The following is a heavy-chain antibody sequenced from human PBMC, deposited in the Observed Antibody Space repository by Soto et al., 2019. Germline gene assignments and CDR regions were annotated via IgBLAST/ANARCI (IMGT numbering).Heavy chain of an antibody. D-gene: IGHD5-12*01. J-gene: IGHJ6*02. CDR2: INTYNGNT. CDR3: ASVDVYMTPSPQDV. CDR1: GYTFTRYG. V-gene: IGHV1-18*01. Sequence: QVQLVQSGAEVKNPGASVKVSCKASGYTFTRYGIDWARQAPGQGLEWMGWINTYNGNTNYAQKVQGRVTLTTDTDPSTPNMKLGSQIDNETPIYFCASVDVYMTPSPQDVWGPGTTVIVSS.